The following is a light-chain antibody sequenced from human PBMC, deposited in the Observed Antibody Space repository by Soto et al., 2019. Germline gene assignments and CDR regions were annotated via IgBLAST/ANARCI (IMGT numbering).Light chain of an antibody. V-gene: IGLV2-14*01. CDR2: EVS. CDR1: SRDVGAYKY. J-gene: IGLJ2*01. CDR3: SSKTSSVTVA. Sequence: QSALTQPASVSGSPGQSITISCTGSSRDVGAYKYVSWYQHNPGTAPKLILYEVSNRPSGVSDRFSGSKSGNTASLTISGLQAADEAAYYCSSKTSSVTVAFGGGTKLTVL.